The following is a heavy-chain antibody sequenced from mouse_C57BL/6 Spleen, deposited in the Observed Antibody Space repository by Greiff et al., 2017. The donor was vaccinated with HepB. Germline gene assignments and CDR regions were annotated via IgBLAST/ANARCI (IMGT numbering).Heavy chain of an antibody. CDR3: ARGRGSHFDY. V-gene: IGHV1-50*01. Sequence: QVQLQQPGAELVKPGASVKLSCKASGYTFTSYWMQWVKQRPGQGLEWIGEIDPADSYTNYNQKFKGKATLTVDTSSSTAYMQLISLTSEDSAVYYCARGRGSHFDYWGQGTTLTVSS. J-gene: IGHJ2*01. CDR2: IDPADSYT. CDR1: GYTFTSYW. D-gene: IGHD1-1*01.